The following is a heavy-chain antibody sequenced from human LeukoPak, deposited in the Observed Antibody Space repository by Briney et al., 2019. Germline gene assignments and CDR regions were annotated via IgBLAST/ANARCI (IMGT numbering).Heavy chain of an antibody. J-gene: IGHJ4*02. CDR1: GGSISSSY. V-gene: IGHV4-59*08. Sequence: SETLSLTCTVSGGSISSSYWSWIRQPPGKGLEWIRYIYYSGSTNYNPSLKSRVTISVDTSKKQFSLKLSSVTAADTAVYYCARQGGYDFAAPDYWGQGTLVTVSS. CDR2: IYYSGST. D-gene: IGHD5-12*01. CDR3: ARQGGYDFAAPDY.